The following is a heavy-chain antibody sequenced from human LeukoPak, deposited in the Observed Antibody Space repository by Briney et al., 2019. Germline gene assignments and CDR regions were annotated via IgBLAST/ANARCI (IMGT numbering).Heavy chain of an antibody. CDR1: GGTFSSYA. D-gene: IGHD2-2*01. CDR3: ARAGSIVVVPAANWFDP. V-gene: IGHV1-69*13. CDR2: IIPIFGTA. J-gene: IGHJ5*02. Sequence: SVKVSCKASGGTFSSYAISWVRQAPGQGLEWMGGIIPIFGTANYAQKFQGRVTITADESTSTAYMALSSLRSEDTAVYYCARAGSIVVVPAANWFDPWGQGTLVTVSS.